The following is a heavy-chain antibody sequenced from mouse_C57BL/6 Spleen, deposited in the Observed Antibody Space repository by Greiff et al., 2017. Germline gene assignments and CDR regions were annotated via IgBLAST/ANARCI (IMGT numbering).Heavy chain of an antibody. CDR3: SRSYYGSSYGYFDV. Sequence: QVQLQQPGAELVRPGTSVKLSCKASGYTFTSYWMHWVKQRPGQGLEWIGVIDPYDSYTNYNQKFKGKATLTVDTSSSTAYMQLSSLTSEDAAVYYCSRSYYGSSYGYFDVWGTGT. J-gene: IGHJ1*03. CDR2: IDPYDSYT. D-gene: IGHD1-1*01. V-gene: IGHV1-59*01. CDR1: GYTFTSYW.